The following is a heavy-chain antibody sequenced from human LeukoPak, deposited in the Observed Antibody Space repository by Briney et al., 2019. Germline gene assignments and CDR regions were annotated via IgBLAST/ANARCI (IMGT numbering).Heavy chain of an antibody. Sequence: PSETLSLTCTVSGGSISSSSYYWGWIRQPPGKGLGWIGSIYYSGSTYYNPSLKSRVTISVDTSKNQFSLKLSSVTAADTAVYYCAREQLWLQVDDYWGQGTLVTVSS. CDR1: GGSISSSSYY. D-gene: IGHD5-18*01. J-gene: IGHJ4*02. V-gene: IGHV4-39*07. CDR2: IYYSGST. CDR3: AREQLWLQVDDY.